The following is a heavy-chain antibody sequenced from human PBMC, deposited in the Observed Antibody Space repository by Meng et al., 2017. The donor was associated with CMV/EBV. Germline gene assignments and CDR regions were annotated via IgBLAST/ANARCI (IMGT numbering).Heavy chain of an antibody. CDR3: AKDCWFDP. CDR1: GFTFSSYA. CDR2: ISGSGVST. J-gene: IGHJ5*02. Sequence: GASLKISCAASGFTFSSYAMSWVRQAPGKGLEWVSAISGSGVSTYYADSVRGRFTISRDNSKNTLYLQMNGLRAEDTAVYYCAKDCWFDPWGQGTLVTVSS. V-gene: IGHV3-23*01.